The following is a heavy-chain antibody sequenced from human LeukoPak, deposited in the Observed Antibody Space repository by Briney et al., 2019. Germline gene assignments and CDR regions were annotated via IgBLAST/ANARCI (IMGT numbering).Heavy chain of an antibody. CDR1: GGSFSGYY. CDR2: IHYSGSI. CDR3: ARDLGYQLPNNWFDP. J-gene: IGHJ5*02. D-gene: IGHD2-2*01. V-gene: IGHV4-34*01. Sequence: SETLSLTCAVYGGSFSGYYWTWIRQPPGKGLEWIGEIHYSGSINYNPSLKGRVTISADTSNNHFSLKVNSVTAADTAVYYCARDLGYQLPNNWFDPWGQGTLVTVSS.